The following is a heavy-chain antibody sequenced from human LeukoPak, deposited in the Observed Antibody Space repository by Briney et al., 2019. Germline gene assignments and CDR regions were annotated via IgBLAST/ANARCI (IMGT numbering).Heavy chain of an antibody. J-gene: IGHJ4*02. D-gene: IGHD1-1*01. CDR2: ISSSGSII. CDR1: ALSFSSDE. CDR3: ARGYNYGSHFYY. V-gene: IGHV3-48*03. Sequence: GGSLRLSCAASALSFSSDEMNWVRQAPGKGLEWVSYISSSGSIIYYADSVKGRFTISRDNAKNSLYLQMNSLRAEDTAVYYCARGYNYGSHFYYWGQGTLVTVSS.